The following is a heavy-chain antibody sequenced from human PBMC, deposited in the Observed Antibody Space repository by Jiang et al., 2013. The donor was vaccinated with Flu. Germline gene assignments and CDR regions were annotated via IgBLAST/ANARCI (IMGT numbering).Heavy chain of an antibody. D-gene: IGHD1-26*01. V-gene: IGHV5-51*03. Sequence: KKPGESLKISCKGSGYSFPRFWIGWVRQMPGKGLEWMGIIYPGDSDTRYSPSFQGQVTISADKSISTAYLQWSSLKASDTAMYYCARREVGATHSFDYWGQGTLVTVSS. J-gene: IGHJ4*02. CDR1: GYSFPRFW. CDR3: ARREVGATHSFDY. CDR2: IYPGDSDT.